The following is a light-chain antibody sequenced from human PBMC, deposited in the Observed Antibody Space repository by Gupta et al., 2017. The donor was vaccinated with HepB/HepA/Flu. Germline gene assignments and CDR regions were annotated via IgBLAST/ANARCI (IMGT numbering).Light chain of an antibody. J-gene: IGKJ2*04. Sequence: PGTLSSSPGERVTLSCRASQSVSSSYLAWYQQKPGQAPRLLIYGASNRATGIPDRFSGSGSGTDFTLTISRLEPEEFAVYYCQQYGSSPCSFGQGTKLEIK. V-gene: IGKV3-20*01. CDR2: GAS. CDR3: QQYGSSPCS. CDR1: QSVSSSY.